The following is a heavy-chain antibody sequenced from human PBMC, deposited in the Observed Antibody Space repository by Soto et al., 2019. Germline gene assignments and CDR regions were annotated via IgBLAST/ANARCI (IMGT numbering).Heavy chain of an antibody. CDR2: IIPILGSP. CDR3: AISVRARMVRGVLPGDY. D-gene: IGHD3-10*01. CDR1: GGIFSTYT. Sequence: QVQVVQSGAEVKKPGSSVKVSCKAPGGIFSTYTLSWVRQAPGQGLEWMGRIIPILGSPSYAQKFQGRVTITADKSTNTVHMEMSSLRSEDTAVYYCAISVRARMVRGVLPGDYWGQGSLVTVSS. J-gene: IGHJ4*02. V-gene: IGHV1-69*08.